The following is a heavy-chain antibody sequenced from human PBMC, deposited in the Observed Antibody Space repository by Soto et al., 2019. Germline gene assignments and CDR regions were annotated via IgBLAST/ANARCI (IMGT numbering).Heavy chain of an antibody. V-gene: IGHV1-18*01. CDR3: ARVTENMITFGAPTFDP. CDR2: ISAYNGNT. D-gene: IGHD3-16*01. CDR1: GYTFTSYG. J-gene: IGHJ5*02. Sequence: GASVKVSCKASGYTFTSYGISWVRQAPGQGLEWMGWISAYNGNTNYAQKLQGRVTMTTDISTSTAYMELRSLRSDDTAVYYCARVTENMITFGAPTFDPWGQGTLVTVSS.